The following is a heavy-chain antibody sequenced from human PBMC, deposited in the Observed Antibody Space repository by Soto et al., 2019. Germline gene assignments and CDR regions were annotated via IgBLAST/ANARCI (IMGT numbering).Heavy chain of an antibody. CDR2: LHSGGDT. V-gene: IGHV3-53*04. CDR3: ARAGPYYYASRMDV. J-gene: IGHJ6*02. Sequence: EVQLVESGGGLVQPGGSLRLSCAASGIPVSSNYMTWVRQAPGKGLEWVSVLHSGGDTYYANSVKGRFTISRHDSMNTLFLQMNSLTPEDTAVYYCARAGPYYYASRMDVWGQGTTVTVSS. CDR1: GIPVSSNY. D-gene: IGHD3-10*01.